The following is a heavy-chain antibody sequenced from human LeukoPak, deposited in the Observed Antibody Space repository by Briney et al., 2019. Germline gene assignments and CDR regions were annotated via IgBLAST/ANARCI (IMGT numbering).Heavy chain of an antibody. Sequence: PSETLSLTCSVSGGSINSYGYYWAWIRQPPGKRPEWIGNIFYSGSTHYNPSLQSRITISADTSKGQFSLKLSSVTAADTAVYYCARQGVGATDFWGQGSLVTVSS. CDR2: IFYSGST. V-gene: IGHV4-39*01. J-gene: IGHJ4*02. D-gene: IGHD1-26*01. CDR3: ARQGVGATDF. CDR1: GGSINSYGYY.